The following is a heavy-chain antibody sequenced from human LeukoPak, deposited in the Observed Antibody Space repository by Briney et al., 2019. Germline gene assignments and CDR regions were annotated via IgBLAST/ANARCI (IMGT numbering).Heavy chain of an antibody. CDR3: ASLINYYGSGSPPLYYYYMDV. CDR1: GGSISSYY. D-gene: IGHD3-10*01. V-gene: IGHV4-4*07. Sequence: SETLSLTCTVSGGSISSYYWSWTRQPAGKGLEWIGRIYTSGSTNYNPSLKSRVTMSVDTSKNQFSLKLSSVTAADTAVYYCASLINYYGSGSPPLYYYYMDVWGKGTTVTVSS. CDR2: IYTSGST. J-gene: IGHJ6*03.